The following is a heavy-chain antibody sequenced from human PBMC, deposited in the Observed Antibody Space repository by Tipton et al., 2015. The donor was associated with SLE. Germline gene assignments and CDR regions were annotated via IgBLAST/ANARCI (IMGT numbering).Heavy chain of an antibody. CDR1: GGSFSGYY. V-gene: IGHV4-34*01. CDR2: INHSGST. J-gene: IGHJ6*03. CDR3: ARGRPRATQAWVGYFYYMDV. D-gene: IGHD1-26*01. Sequence: TLSLTCAVYGGSFSGYYWSWIRQPPGKGLEWIGEINHSGSTNYNPSLKSRITISVDTSKNQFSLRLSSVTAADTAVYYCARGRPRATQAWVGYFYYMDVWGKGTTVTFSS.